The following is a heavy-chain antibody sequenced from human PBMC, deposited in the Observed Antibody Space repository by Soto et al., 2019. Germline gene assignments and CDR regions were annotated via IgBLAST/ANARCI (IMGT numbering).Heavy chain of an antibody. D-gene: IGHD1-26*01. V-gene: IGHV2-5*01. J-gene: IGHJ4*02. CDR2: ISWKDEK. CDR3: AHRYGGNYYRWYFDS. CDR1: GFSLITSGAG. Sequence: QITLKESGPTLVKPTQTITVTCTFSGFSLITSGAGVGWIRQSPGKAPEWLALISWKDEKRYNPGLKSRLTITKDTSKNQVVLTMTNLDPVDTATYFCAHRYGGNYYRWYFDSWGQGTLVTVSS.